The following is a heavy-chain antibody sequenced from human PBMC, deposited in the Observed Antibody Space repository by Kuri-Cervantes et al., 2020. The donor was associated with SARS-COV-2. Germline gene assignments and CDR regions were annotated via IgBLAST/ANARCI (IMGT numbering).Heavy chain of an antibody. CDR1: GYSFTSYW. J-gene: IGHJ4*02. D-gene: IGHD3-9*01. Sequence: KVSCKGSGYSFTSYWISWVRQMPGKGLEWMGRIDPSDSYTNYSPSFQGHVTISADKSISTAYLQWSSLKASDTAMYYCARGGGYFDWTTFDYWGQGTLVTVSS. V-gene: IGHV5-10-1*01. CDR3: ARGGGYFDWTTFDY. CDR2: IDPSDSYT.